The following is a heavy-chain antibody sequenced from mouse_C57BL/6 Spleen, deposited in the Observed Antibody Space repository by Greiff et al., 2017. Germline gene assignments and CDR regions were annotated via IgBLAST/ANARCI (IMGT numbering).Heavy chain of an antibody. J-gene: IGHJ2*01. CDR2: ISSGSSTI. CDR1: GFTFSDSG. V-gene: IGHV5-17*01. D-gene: IGHD1-1*01. Sequence: EVMLVESGGGLVKPGGSLKLSCAASGFTFSDSGMHWVRQAPEKGLEWVAYISSGSSTIYYADTVKGRFTISRDNAKNTLFLQMTSLRSEDTAMYYCARHYYGRGFDYWGQGTTLTVSS. CDR3: ARHYYGRGFDY.